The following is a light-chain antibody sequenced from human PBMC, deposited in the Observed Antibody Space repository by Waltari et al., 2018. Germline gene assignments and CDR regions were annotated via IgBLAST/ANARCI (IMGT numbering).Light chain of an antibody. V-gene: IGLV2-18*02. CDR3: CSYRSGSTFL. CDR1: CSNIGGYNG. J-gene: IGLJ2*01. Sequence: QSALPQPPPVSTSPGPSVTISSPGTCSNIGGYNGVSWYQQHSGTAPRLLIYDVNKRPSWVSDRFSGSKSGNTASLTISGLQAEDEADYYCCSYRSGSTFLFGGGTRLTVL. CDR2: DVN.